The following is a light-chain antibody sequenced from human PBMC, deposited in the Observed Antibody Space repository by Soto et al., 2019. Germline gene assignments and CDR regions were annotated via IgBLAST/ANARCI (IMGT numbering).Light chain of an antibody. CDR3: QQYHNWPPFT. Sequence: DIVMTQSPATLSVSPGERATLSCRASQSMSNNLAWYQQKPGQAPRLLIYGASTRDTGIPDRFSGSGSGTDFTLTISSLQSEDFAIYYCQQYHNWPPFTFGQGTRLEIK. J-gene: IGKJ5*01. CDR1: QSMSNN. CDR2: GAS. V-gene: IGKV3-15*01.